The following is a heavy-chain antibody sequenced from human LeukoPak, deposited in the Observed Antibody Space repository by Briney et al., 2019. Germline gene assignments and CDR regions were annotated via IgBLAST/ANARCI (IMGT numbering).Heavy chain of an antibody. D-gene: IGHD6-13*01. Sequence: SVKVSCKVSGYTLTELSMHWVRQAPGKGLEWMGGFDPEDGETIYAQKFQGRVTMAEDTSTDTAYMELSSLRSEDTAVYYCATTFSRDIAAAGTGFDYWGQGTLVTVSS. CDR3: ATTFSRDIAAAGTGFDY. CDR2: FDPEDGET. J-gene: IGHJ4*02. V-gene: IGHV1-24*01. CDR1: GYTLTELS.